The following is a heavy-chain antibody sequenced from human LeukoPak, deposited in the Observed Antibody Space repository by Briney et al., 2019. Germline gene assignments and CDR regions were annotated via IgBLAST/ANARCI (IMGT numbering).Heavy chain of an antibody. CDR3: ARHPPYDYVWGSYRSSFDY. CDR2: IYHSGST. CDR1: GYSISSGYY. Sequence: SETLSLTCAVSGYSISSGYYWGWIRQPPGKGLEWIGSIYHSGSTYYNPSLKGRVTISVDTSKNQFSLKLSSVTAADTAVYYCARHPPYDYVWGSYRSSFDYWGQGTLVTVSS. J-gene: IGHJ4*02. D-gene: IGHD3-16*02. V-gene: IGHV4-38-2*01.